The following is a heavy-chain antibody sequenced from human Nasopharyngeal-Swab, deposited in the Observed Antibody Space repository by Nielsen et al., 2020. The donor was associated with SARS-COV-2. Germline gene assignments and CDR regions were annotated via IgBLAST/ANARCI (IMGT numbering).Heavy chain of an antibody. CDR3: ARAGRVGDAYTGLDV. V-gene: IGHV4-34*01. CDR2: INHDERT. J-gene: IGHJ6*02. Sequence: SETLSLTCSVSGGSLNGFYWNWIRQPPGKGLEWIGEINHDERTNYNPSLKSRVTMSVDTSTNQVSLKLSSLTATDTAVYYCARAGRVGDAYTGLDVWGQGTTVTVSS. CDR1: GGSLNGFY. D-gene: IGHD5-24*01.